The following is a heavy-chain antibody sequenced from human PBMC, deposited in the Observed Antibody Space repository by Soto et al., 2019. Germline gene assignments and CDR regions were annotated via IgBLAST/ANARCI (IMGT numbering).Heavy chain of an antibody. J-gene: IGHJ4*02. CDR2: ISSSGGST. CDR1: GFTFSSYA. CDR3: FKEWSDARTREKCGLVDY. Sequence: EVQLLKSGGGLAQPGGSLRLSCAASGFTFSSYAMTWVRQAPGKGLEWVSTISSSGGSTYYADSVEGRFTISRDNSKNTLYLQMNSLRAEDTAVYYCFKEWSDARTREKCGLVDYWGQGTLVTVSS. D-gene: IGHD2-8*01. V-gene: IGHV3-23*01.